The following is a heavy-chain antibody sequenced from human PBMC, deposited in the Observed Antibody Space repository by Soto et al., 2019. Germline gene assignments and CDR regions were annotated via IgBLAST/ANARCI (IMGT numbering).Heavy chain of an antibody. Sequence: PAGALRLSCAASGFTFSSYEMNWVRQAPGKGLEWVSYISSSGSTIYYADSVKGRFTISRDNAKNSLYLQMNSLRAEDTAVYYCARVRGGMDVWGQGTTVTVSS. V-gene: IGHV3-48*03. CDR3: ARVRGGMDV. J-gene: IGHJ6*02. CDR1: GFTFSSYE. CDR2: ISSSGSTI. D-gene: IGHD3-10*01.